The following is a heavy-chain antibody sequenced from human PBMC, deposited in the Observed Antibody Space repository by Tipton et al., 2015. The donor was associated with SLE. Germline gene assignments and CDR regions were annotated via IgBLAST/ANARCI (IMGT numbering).Heavy chain of an antibody. CDR3: AKARTTVTSYDAFDI. J-gene: IGHJ3*02. V-gene: IGHV4-4*08. Sequence: TLSLTCTVSSVSSSSYYWAWIRQPPGKGLEWIGYIYTSGSTNYNPSLKSRVTMSVDTSKNQFSLKLTSVTAADTAVYYCAKARTTVTSYDAFDIWGQGTMVTVSS. D-gene: IGHD4-17*01. CDR1: SVSSSSYY. CDR2: IYTSGST.